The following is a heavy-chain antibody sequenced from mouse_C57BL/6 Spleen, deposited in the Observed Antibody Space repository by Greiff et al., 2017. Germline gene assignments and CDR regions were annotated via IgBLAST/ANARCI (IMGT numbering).Heavy chain of an antibody. D-gene: IGHD1-1*01. V-gene: IGHV1-15*01. CDR3: TRGVLRHYFDY. CDR1: GYTFTDYE. Sequence: QVQLKESGAELVRPGASVTLSCKASGYTFTDYEMHWVKQTPVHGLEWIGAIDPETGGTAYNQKFKGKAILTADKSSSTAYMELRSLTSDDSAVYYCTRGVLRHYFDYWGQGTTLTVSS. J-gene: IGHJ2*01. CDR2: IDPETGGT.